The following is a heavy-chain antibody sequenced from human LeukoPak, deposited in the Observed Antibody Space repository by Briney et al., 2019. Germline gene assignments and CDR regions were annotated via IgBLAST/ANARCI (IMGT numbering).Heavy chain of an antibody. D-gene: IGHD6-19*01. V-gene: IGHV3-23*01. J-gene: IGHJ4*02. Sequence: PGGSLRLSCAASGFTFNSYAMSWVRQAPGRGLEWVSAISGSGGSTYYADSVKGRFTISRDNSKNTLHLQMNSLRAEDTAVYYCAKDSANGWLVLFSVHSYWGQGTLVTVSS. CDR1: GFTFNSYA. CDR2: ISGSGGST. CDR3: AKDSANGWLVLFSVHSY.